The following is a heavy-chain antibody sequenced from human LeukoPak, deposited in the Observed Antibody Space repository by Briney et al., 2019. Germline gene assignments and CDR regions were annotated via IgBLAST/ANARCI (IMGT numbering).Heavy chain of an antibody. CDR1: GFTFSSYA. D-gene: IGHD2-8*01. J-gene: IGHJ3*02. CDR2: ISGSGGST. CDR3: GKGVEWYVVFDI. V-gene: IGHV3-23*01. Sequence: GGSLRLSCAASGFTFSSYAMSWVRQAPGKGLEWVPAISGSGGSTYYADSVKGRFTISRDNSKNTLYLQMNSLRAEYTAVFYWGKGVEWYVVFDIGGKGTMVTFSS.